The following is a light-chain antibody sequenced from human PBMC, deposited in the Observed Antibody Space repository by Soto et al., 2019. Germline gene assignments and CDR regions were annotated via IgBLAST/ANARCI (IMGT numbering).Light chain of an antibody. V-gene: IGLV1-40*01. Sequence: QSVLTQPPSVSGAPGQRVSISCTGSSSNIGAGYNVHWYQQLPGTAPKLLIYDNNNRPSEVPDRFSGSKSGTSASLAITGLQAEDDADYYCPSYDICLRAFYVFGTGTIVTVL. CDR1: SSNIGAGYN. CDR2: DNN. CDR3: PSYDICLRAFYV. J-gene: IGLJ1*01.